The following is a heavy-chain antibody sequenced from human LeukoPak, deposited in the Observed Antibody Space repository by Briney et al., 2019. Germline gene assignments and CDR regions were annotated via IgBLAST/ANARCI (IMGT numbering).Heavy chain of an antibody. V-gene: IGHV3-23*01. CDR3: AKGSSTSRPYYFDY. CDR2: ISGSGDST. Sequence: GGSLRLSCATSGFTFSGYVMSWVRQAPGKVLEGVSAISGSGDSTYYADSVKGRFTISRDNSKNTLSLQMNSLRAEDTAEYYCAKGSSTSRPYYFDYWGQGTLVTVSS. CDR1: GFTFSGYV. D-gene: IGHD2-2*01. J-gene: IGHJ4*02.